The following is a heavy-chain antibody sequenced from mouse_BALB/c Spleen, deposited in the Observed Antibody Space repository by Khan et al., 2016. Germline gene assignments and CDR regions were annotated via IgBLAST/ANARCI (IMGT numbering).Heavy chain of an antibody. CDR1: GFNIKDTY. D-gene: IGHD2-4*01. CDR3: ATMITLAY. V-gene: IGHV14-3*02. CDR2: IDPANGNT. Sequence: VQLKQSGAELVKPGASVKLSCTASGFNIKDTYMHWVKQRPEQGLEWIGRIDPANGNTKYDPKFQGQATITADTSSNTAYLQLSSLTSEDTAVYYCATMITLAYWGQGTLVTGSA. J-gene: IGHJ3*01.